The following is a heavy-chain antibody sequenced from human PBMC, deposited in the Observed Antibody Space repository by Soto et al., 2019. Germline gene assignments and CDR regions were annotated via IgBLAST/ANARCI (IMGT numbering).Heavy chain of an antibody. V-gene: IGHV3-48*02. CDR2: FGTSRKYI. CDR3: VSARDWAFDI. J-gene: IGHJ3*02. CDR1: GYTFSEYS. Sequence: EVHLVESGGGLVQPGGSLRLSCVASGYTFSEYSMNWVRQAPGKGLEWVSYFGTSRKYIFYADSVRGRFTISRDDARNSLYLQLNSLRDEDTAVYYCVSARDWAFDIWGQGTMVTVSS. D-gene: IGHD3-9*01.